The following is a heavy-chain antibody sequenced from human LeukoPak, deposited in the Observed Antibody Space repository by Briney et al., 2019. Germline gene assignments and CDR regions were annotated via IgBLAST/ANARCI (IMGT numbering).Heavy chain of an antibody. CDR3: ARDPKTPATASDY. J-gene: IGHJ4*02. Sequence: GGSLRLSCAASGFSFSSNAMNWVRQAPGKGLEWVSSISSSSSYIYYADSVKGRFTISRDNAKNSLYLQMNSLRAGDTAVYYCARDPKTPATASDYWGQGTLVTVSS. D-gene: IGHD1-26*01. CDR1: GFSFSSNA. V-gene: IGHV3-21*01. CDR2: ISSSSSYI.